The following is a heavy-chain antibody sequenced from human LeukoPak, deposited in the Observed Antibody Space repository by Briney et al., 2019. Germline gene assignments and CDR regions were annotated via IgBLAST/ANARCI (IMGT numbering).Heavy chain of an antibody. CDR3: AKDYLLTSGSPPFFDY. CDR2: ITSGAVGT. J-gene: IGHJ4*02. D-gene: IGHD3-10*01. Sequence: GGSLRLSCVASGLSVSSYAMSCVRQAPGKWLEWVSTITSGAVGTNNADSVQGRLTISSENSKQTFYLHMNSLTAEDTDVYYSAKDYLLTSGSPPFFDYWGQGTLVTVSS. V-gene: IGHV3-23*01. CDR1: GLSVSSYA.